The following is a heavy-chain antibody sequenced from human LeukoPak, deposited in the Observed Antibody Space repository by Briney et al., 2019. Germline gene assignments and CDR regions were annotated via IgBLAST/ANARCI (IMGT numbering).Heavy chain of an antibody. Sequence: SQTLSLTFVLSGDSVSINSAAWNWIRQSPSRGLEWLGRTYYRSKWYNDYAVSVKSRITISPDTSKNQFSLQLNSVTPEDTAVYYCAGYSYGVRPSWGQGTLVTVSS. CDR2: TYYRSKWYN. CDR3: AGYSYGVRPS. D-gene: IGHD5-18*01. CDR1: GDSVSINSAA. J-gene: IGHJ5*02. V-gene: IGHV6-1*01.